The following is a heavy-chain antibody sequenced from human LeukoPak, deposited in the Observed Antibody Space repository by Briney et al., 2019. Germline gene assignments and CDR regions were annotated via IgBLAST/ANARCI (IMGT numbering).Heavy chain of an antibody. J-gene: IGHJ4*02. V-gene: IGHV1-3*01. CDR3: ARSGWYDPFDY. D-gene: IGHD6-19*01. CDR1: GYTFTSYA. Sequence: ASVTVSFTASGYTFTSYAMHWVRQAPGQRLEWMGWINAGNGNTKYSQKFQGRVTITRDTSASTAYMELSSLRSEDTAVYYCARSGWYDPFDYWGQGTLVTVSS. CDR2: INAGNGNT.